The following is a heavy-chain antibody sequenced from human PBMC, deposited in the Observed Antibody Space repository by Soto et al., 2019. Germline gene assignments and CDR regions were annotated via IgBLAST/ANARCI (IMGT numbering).Heavy chain of an antibody. D-gene: IGHD6-19*01. Sequence: EVQLVESGGGLVQPGGSLRLSCAASGFSLSGYWMNWVRQAPGRGLEWVAIIKQDGSERYYVDSVKGRFTISRDNAKNSLYLQMSSLGVEDTALYYCARSSGWLHDYWGQGTLVTVSS. V-gene: IGHV3-7*01. CDR1: GFSLSGYW. J-gene: IGHJ4*02. CDR3: ARSSGWLHDY. CDR2: IKQDGSER.